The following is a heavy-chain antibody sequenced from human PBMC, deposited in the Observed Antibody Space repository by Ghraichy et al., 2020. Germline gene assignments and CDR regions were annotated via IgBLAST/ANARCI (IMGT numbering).Heavy chain of an antibody. CDR3: ARVNGSGSYHFDPYFDY. CDR1: GGSISSYY. Sequence: SETLSLTCTVSGGSISSYYWSWIRQPPGKGLEWIGYIYYSGSTNYNPSLKSRVTISVDTSKNQFSLKLSSVTAADTAVYYCARVNGSGSYHFDPYFDYWGQGTLVTVSS. D-gene: IGHD3-10*01. J-gene: IGHJ4*02. CDR2: IYYSGST. V-gene: IGHV4-59*01.